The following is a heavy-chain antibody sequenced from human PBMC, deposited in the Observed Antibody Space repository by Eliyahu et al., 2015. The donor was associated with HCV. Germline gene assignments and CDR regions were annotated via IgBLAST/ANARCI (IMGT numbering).Heavy chain of an antibody. CDR1: GFTFSGSA. D-gene: IGHD3-16*01. CDR3: TREGAN. J-gene: IGHJ4*02. Sequence: EVQLVESGGGLVQPGGSLKLSCXASGFTFSGSAMXWVRQASGKGLEWVGRIRSKANSYATAYAASVKGRFTISRDDSKNTAYLQMNSLKTEDTAVYYCTREGANWGQGTLVTVSS. CDR2: IRSKANSYAT. V-gene: IGHV3-73*02.